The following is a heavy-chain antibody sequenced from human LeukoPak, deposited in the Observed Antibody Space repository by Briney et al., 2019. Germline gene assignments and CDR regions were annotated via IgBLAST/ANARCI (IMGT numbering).Heavy chain of an antibody. V-gene: IGHV1-2*02. D-gene: IGHD6-13*01. CDR3: ARTTGAAAPDY. Sequence: GASVKVSCKASGGTFSSYAISWVRQAPGQGLEWMGWINPNSGGTNYAQKFQGRVTMTRDTSISTAYMELSRLRSDDTAVYYCARTTGAAAPDYWGQGTLVTVSS. CDR2: INPNSGGT. CDR1: GGTFSSYA. J-gene: IGHJ4*02.